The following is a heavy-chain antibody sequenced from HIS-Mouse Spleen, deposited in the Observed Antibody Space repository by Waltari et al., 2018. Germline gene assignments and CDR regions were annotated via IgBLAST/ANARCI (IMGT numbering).Heavy chain of an antibody. CDR3: AREIPYSSSWYDWYFDL. Sequence: QLQLQESGPGPVKPSETRSLTLTLSGGFISRRIYHWGWIRQPPGKGLEWIGSIYYSGSTYYNPSLKSRVTISVDTSKNQFSLKLSSVTAADTAVYYCAREIPYSSSWYDWYFDLWGRGTLVTVSS. J-gene: IGHJ2*01. D-gene: IGHD6-13*01. CDR2: IYYSGST. CDR1: GGFISRRIYH. V-gene: IGHV4-39*07.